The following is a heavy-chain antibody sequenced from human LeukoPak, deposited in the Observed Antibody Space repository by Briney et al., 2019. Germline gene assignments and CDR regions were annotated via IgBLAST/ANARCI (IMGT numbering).Heavy chain of an antibody. V-gene: IGHV3-48*01. J-gene: IGHJ4*02. CDR1: GFTFSSYS. Sequence: PGGPLRLSCAASGFTFSSYSMNWVRQAPGKGLERVSYISSSSSTIYYADSVKGRFTISRDNAKNSLYLQMNSLTAEDTAVYYCARDSGSNYVYNTNVWDYWGQGTLVTVSS. CDR2: ISSSSSTI. CDR3: ARDSGSNYVYNTNVWDY. D-gene: IGHD1-26*01.